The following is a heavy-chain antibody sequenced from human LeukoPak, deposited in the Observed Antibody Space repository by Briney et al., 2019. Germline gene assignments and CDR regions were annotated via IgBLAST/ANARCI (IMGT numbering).Heavy chain of an antibody. CDR2: ISSSSGYI. D-gene: IGHD1-7*01. V-gene: IGHV3-21*01. J-gene: IGHJ4*02. CDR1: GFTFSSCS. Sequence: PGGSLRLSCAASGFTFSSCSMNWVRQAPGKGLEWVSSISSSSGYIYYADSVKGRFTISRDNAKNSLYLHLNSLRAEDTAVYYCARERYNWNYAFDYWGQGTLVTVSS. CDR3: ARERYNWNYAFDY.